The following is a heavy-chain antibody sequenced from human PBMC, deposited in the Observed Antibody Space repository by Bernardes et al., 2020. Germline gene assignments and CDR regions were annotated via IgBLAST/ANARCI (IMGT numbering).Heavy chain of an antibody. Sequence: GASLKISGETSGYYFSRFWIGWVRHIPGKGLEWVGIIFPGVTDIKYSPSFQGHVTISADESRTTAFLQWNSLKASDTAVYYCARQGNSRGFFDFWGQGTLVTVSS. V-gene: IGHV5-51*01. CDR2: IFPGVTDI. J-gene: IGHJ4*03. CDR3: ARQGNSRGFFDF. CDR1: GYYFSRFW.